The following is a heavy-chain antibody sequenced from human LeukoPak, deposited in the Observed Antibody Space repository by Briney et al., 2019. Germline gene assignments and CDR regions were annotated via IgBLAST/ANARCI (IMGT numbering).Heavy chain of an antibody. CDR1: GGTLADYY. J-gene: IGHJ4*02. Sequence: SETLSLTSAVYGGTLADYYWSSIRQSPGQGLGWIGEINQRGSANYNPSLKSRFTISVDTSRNQFSLKVHSVTAADTAVYYCAKGPRWEELEGVWGQGTQVTVSS. D-gene: IGHD1-26*01. CDR3: AKGPRWEELEGV. V-gene: IGHV4-34*01. CDR2: INQRGSA.